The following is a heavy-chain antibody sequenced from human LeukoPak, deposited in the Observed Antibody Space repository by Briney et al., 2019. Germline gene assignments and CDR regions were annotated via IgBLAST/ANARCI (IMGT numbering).Heavy chain of an antibody. Sequence: GGYLRLSCAASGFTFDDYAMHWVRQAPGKGLEWVSGISWNSGSIGYADSVKGRFTISRDNAKNSLYLQMNSLRAEDTALYYCAKDRGLYYGDHFDYWGQGTLVTVSS. D-gene: IGHD4-17*01. CDR1: GFTFDDYA. V-gene: IGHV3-9*01. CDR3: AKDRGLYYGDHFDY. CDR2: ISWNSGSI. J-gene: IGHJ4*02.